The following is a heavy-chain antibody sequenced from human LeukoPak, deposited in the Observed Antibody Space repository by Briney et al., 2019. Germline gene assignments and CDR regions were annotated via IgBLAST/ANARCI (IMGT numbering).Heavy chain of an antibody. CDR1: GGSISSSSYY. J-gene: IGHJ4*02. CDR3: ARGFLGGNRARHFDY. V-gene: IGHV4-39*07. CDR2: INHSGST. D-gene: IGHD4-23*01. Sequence: PSETLSLTCTVSGGSISSSSYYWSWIRQPPGKGLEWIGEINHSGSTNYNPSLKSRVTISVDTSKNQFSLKLSSVTAADTAVYYCARGFLGGNRARHFDYWGQGTLVTVSS.